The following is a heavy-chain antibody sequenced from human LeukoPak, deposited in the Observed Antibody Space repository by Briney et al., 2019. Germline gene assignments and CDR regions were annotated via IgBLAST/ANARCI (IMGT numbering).Heavy chain of an antibody. V-gene: IGHV3-30*03. CDR2: ISYDGGNK. Sequence: PGRSLRLSCAASGFTFSSYGMHWVRQAPGKGLEWVAVISYDGGNKYYADSVKGRFTISRDNSKNTLYLQMNSLRAEDTAVYYCATSGYCSGGSCYYPNYWGQGTLVTVSS. D-gene: IGHD2-15*01. CDR1: GFTFSSYG. CDR3: ATSGYCSGGSCYYPNY. J-gene: IGHJ4*02.